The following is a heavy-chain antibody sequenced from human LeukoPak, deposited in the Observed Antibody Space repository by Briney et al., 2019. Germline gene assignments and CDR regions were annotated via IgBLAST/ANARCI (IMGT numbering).Heavy chain of an antibody. D-gene: IGHD3-10*01. Sequence: GGSLRLSCAVSEFNFRAAWMTWVRQPPGKGLEWVGRIKSNIDGATTDYAAPVKGRFTISRDDSKNTLFLQMNSLKTEDTALYYCSTRSGSLPLRDYWGQGTLVTVSS. V-gene: IGHV3-15*01. CDR1: EFNFRAAW. CDR3: STRSGSLPLRDY. CDR2: IKSNIDGATT. J-gene: IGHJ4*02.